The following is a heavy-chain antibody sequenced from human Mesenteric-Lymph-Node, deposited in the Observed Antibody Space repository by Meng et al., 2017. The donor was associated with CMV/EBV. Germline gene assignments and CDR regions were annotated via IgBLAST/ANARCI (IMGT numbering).Heavy chain of an antibody. V-gene: IGHV4-34*01. CDR3: ARHQRWIKSEGGFNY. Sequence: LRTSVTILLRCGSDCGSVSGYYWRWLRQAPGRGLEWIGDINHSGSTNYNMSLQSRVIISVDKSKNQFSLQLSSVTAADTAVYYCARHQRWIKSEGGFNYWGQGTLVTVSS. D-gene: IGHD5-12*01. J-gene: IGHJ4*02. CDR2: INHSGST. CDR1: CGSVSGYY.